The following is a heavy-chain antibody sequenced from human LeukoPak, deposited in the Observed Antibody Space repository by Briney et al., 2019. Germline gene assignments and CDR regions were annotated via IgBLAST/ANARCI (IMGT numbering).Heavy chain of an antibody. CDR1: GFTFDDYA. V-gene: IGHV3-9*01. Sequence: PGRPLRLSCAASGFTFDDYAMHWVRQVPGKGLEWVSGISWNSRSIGYADSVKGRFTISRDDAKNSLYLQMNSLRTEDTALYYCAKELGGGAFDIWGQGTMVTVSS. J-gene: IGHJ3*02. D-gene: IGHD3-10*01. CDR3: AKELGGGAFDI. CDR2: ISWNSRSI.